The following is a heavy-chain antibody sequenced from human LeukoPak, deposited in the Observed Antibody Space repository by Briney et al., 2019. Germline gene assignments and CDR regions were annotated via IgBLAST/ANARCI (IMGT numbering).Heavy chain of an antibody. V-gene: IGHV3-48*01. Sequence: GGSLRLSCAASGFILGQYGFNWVRQAPGKGLEWVSHIRYTSETFYADSVEGRFTISRDNAKNSLYLQMNSLRAEDTAVYYCARDLGPRSSRAGGYYGMDVWGQGTTVTVSS. D-gene: IGHD6-6*01. CDR1: GFILGQYG. CDR2: IRYTSET. CDR3: ARDLGPRSSRAGGYYGMDV. J-gene: IGHJ6*02.